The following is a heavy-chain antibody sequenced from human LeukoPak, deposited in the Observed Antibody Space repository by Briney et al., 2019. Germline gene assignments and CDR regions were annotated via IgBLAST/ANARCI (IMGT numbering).Heavy chain of an antibody. V-gene: IGHV4-61*02. CDR1: GGSISSGSYY. D-gene: IGHD5-12*01. Sequence: SETLSLTCTVSGGSISSGSYYWSWIRQPAGKGLEWIGRIYTSGSTNYNPSLKSRVTISVDTSKNQFSLKLSSVTAADTAVYYCALGYLDAFDIWGQGTMVTVSS. CDR3: ALGYLDAFDI. CDR2: IYTSGST. J-gene: IGHJ3*02.